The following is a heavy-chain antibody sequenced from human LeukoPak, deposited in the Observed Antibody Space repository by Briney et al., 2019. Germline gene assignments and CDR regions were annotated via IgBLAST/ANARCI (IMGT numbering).Heavy chain of an antibody. CDR3: AKDRCSNGIGCYYYYMDV. D-gene: IGHD2-8*01. J-gene: IGHJ6*03. CDR1: GFTFSSYA. V-gene: IGHV3-23*01. CDR2: IGSSGDIT. Sequence: GGSLRLSCAAYGFTFSSYAMSWVRQAPGMGLEWVSSIGSSGDITYYADSVKGRFTISRDNSKNTLYLQMNSLRAEDTAVYYCAKDRCSNGIGCYYYYMDVWGKGTTVTISS.